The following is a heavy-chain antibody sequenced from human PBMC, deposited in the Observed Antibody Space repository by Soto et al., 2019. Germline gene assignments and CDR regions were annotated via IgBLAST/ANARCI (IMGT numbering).Heavy chain of an antibody. D-gene: IGHD6-13*01. J-gene: IGHJ4*02. CDR2: ISSSSSYI. CDR1: GFTFSSYS. V-gene: IGHV3-21*01. CDR3: ARERDSSNAY. Sequence: EVQLVESGGGPVKPGGSLRLSCAASGFTFSSYSMNWVRQAPGKGLEWVSSISSSSSYIYYADSVKGRFTIARDNAKNSLYLQMNSLRAEDTAVYYCARERDSSNAYWGQGTLVTVSS.